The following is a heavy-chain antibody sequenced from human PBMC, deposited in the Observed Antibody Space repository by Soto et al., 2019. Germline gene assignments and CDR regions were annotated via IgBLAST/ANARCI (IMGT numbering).Heavy chain of an antibody. CDR3: VSDWSYILDV. D-gene: IGHD4-4*01. V-gene: IGHV3-74*01. Sequence: EVQLVESGGGLLQPGGSLRLSCAGSGSTFSNDWMHWVRHAPGKGLVWVSHINSDGSSTNYADFVKGRFTIARDNAKNTFYLQLNSLRAEDTAVYYCVSDWSYILDVCGQGTLVTVSS. CDR1: GSTFSNDW. CDR2: INSDGSST. J-gene: IGHJ6*02.